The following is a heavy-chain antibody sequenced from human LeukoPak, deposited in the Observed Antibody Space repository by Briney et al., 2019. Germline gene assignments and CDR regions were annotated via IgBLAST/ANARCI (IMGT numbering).Heavy chain of an antibody. CDR3: ARRRPPYCSGGSCYFGY. Sequence: SVKVSCKASGGTFSSYAISWVRQAPGQGLEWMGGIIPIFGTANYAQKFQGRVTITADESTSTAYMELSSLRSEDTAVYYCARRRPPYCSGGSCYFGYWGQGTLVTVSS. V-gene: IGHV1-69*13. CDR1: GGTFSSYA. D-gene: IGHD2-15*01. J-gene: IGHJ4*02. CDR2: IIPIFGTA.